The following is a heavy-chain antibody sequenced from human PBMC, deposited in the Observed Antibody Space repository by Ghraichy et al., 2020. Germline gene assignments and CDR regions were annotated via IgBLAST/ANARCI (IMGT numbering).Heavy chain of an antibody. CDR3: ARGVLRFLEWLPDYYYYGMDV. V-gene: IGHV1-69*13. CDR1: GGTFSSYA. D-gene: IGHD3-3*01. CDR2: IIPIFGTA. J-gene: IGHJ6*02. Sequence: SVKVSCKASGGTFSSYAISWVRQAPGQGLEWMGGIIPIFGTANYAQKFQGRVTITADESTSTAHMELSSLRSEDTAVYYCARGVLRFLEWLPDYYYYGMDVWGQGTTVTVSS.